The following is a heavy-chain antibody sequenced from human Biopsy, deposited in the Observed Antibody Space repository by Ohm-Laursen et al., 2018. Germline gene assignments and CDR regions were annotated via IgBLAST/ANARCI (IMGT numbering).Heavy chain of an antibody. D-gene: IGHD1-26*01. CDR1: GGTFSDYA. J-gene: IGHJ4*02. Sequence: SVKVSCKTSGGTFSDYAISWLRQAPGQGLEWMGGIIPIFGTANYAQKFQGRVTITADESTSTAYMELSSLRSDDTAVYYCAGDALGGGSYRFFYWGQGSLVTVSS. CDR3: AGDALGGGSYRFFY. V-gene: IGHV1-69*13. CDR2: IIPIFGTA.